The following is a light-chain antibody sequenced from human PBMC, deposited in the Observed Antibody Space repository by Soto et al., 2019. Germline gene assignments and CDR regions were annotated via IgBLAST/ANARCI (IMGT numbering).Light chain of an antibody. CDR1: QSISSW. V-gene: IGKV1-5*03. CDR3: QQYNSYST. CDR2: EAS. J-gene: IGKJ1*01. Sequence: DLQMTQSHSTMSASVGDRVTINCRASQSISSWLAWYQQKPGKAPKALIYEASSLESGVPSRFSGSGSGTEFTRTIIRLQPDDFATYYCQQYNSYSTFGQGTKLAIK.